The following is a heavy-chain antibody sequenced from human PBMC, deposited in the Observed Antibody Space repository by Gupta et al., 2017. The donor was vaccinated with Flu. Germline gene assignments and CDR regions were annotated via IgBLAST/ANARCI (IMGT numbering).Heavy chain of an antibody. CDR3: ARRGYDHDAFDS. CDR2: RWYGGSNR. J-gene: IGHJ3*02. V-gene: IGHV3-33*01. D-gene: IGHD5-12*01. CDR1: GFSFSTVG. Sequence: ASGFSFSTVGIHWVRQAPGKGLEWVAVRWYGGSNRYFADSVKGRFNISRDNSKNTVYLQMNSLRTEDTAVYYCARRGYDHDAFDSWGQGTMVIVSS.